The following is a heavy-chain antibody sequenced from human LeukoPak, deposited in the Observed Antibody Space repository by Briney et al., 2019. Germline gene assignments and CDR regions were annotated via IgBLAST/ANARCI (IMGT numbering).Heavy chain of an antibody. J-gene: IGHJ4*02. V-gene: IGHV3-48*04. CDR2: ISTSSSTI. CDR3: ARDASRALPDY. D-gene: IGHD1-26*01. CDR1: GFTFSSYS. Sequence: GGSLRLSCAASGFTFSSYSMNWVRQAPGKGLEWVSYISTSSSTIYYADSVKGRFTISRDNAKSSLYLQMNSLRAEDTAVYYCARDASRALPDYWGQGTLVTVSS.